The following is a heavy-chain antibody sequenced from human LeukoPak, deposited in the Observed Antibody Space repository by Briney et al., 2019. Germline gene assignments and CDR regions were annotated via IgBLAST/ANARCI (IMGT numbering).Heavy chain of an antibody. V-gene: IGHV1-18*01. J-gene: IGHJ4*02. CDR3: ARDPTTGSLSFDY. D-gene: IGHD4-17*01. CDR2: ISPNNGDT. CDR1: GYSFTNYD. Sequence: ASVKVSCKASGYSFTNYDISWVRQAPGQGLEWMGWISPNNGDTEYAQKLQGRLTMTTDTSTNTAYMELRSLRSDDTAVYYSARDPTTGSLSFDYWGQGTLVTVSS.